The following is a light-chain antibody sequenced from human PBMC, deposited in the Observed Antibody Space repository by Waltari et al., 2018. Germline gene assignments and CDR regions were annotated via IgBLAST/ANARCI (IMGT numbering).Light chain of an antibody. J-gene: IGLJ2*01. CDR1: SSDVGSYNL. CDR2: DDN. CDR3: CSYAGCYTYV. Sequence: QSALTQPPSVSGSPGQSVTISCTGTSSDVGSYNLVSWFQQHPGKAPKLIIYDDNRRPSGVSGRFSGSKSGNTASLTISGVQAEDEADYYCCSYAGCYTYVFGGGTKLTVL. V-gene: IGLV2-11*01.